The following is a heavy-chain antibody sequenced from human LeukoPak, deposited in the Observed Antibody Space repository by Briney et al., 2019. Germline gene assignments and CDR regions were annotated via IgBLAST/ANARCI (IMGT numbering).Heavy chain of an antibody. J-gene: IGHJ3*02. V-gene: IGHV3-21*01. Sequence: PGGSLRLSCAASGFTFSSHSMNWVRQAPGKGLEWVSSISSSSSYIYYADSVKGRFTISRDNAKNSLYLQMNSLRAEDTAVYYCARVFFSWSGHALDIWGQGTMVTVSS. CDR2: ISSSSSYI. CDR3: ARVFFSWSGHALDI. D-gene: IGHD3-3*01. CDR1: GFTFSSHS.